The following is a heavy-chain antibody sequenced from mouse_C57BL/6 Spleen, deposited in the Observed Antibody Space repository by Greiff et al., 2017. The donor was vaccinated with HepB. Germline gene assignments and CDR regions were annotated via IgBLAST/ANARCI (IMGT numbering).Heavy chain of an antibody. V-gene: IGHV1-9*01. CDR2: ILPGSGST. Sequence: QVQLKQSGAELMKPGASVKLSCKATGYTFTGYWIEWVKQRPGHGLEWIGEILPGSGSTNYNEKFKGKATFTAETSSNPAYMQLSSLTPEDSAIYYCARGNYYSNSYWYFDVWGTGTTVTVSS. CDR1: GYTFTGYW. J-gene: IGHJ1*03. CDR3: ARGNYYSNSYWYFDV. D-gene: IGHD2-5*01.